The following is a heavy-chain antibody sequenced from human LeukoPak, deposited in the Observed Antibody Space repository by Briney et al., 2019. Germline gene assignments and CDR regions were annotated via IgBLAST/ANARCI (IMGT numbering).Heavy chain of an antibody. J-gene: IGHJ2*01. V-gene: IGHV3-7*01. D-gene: IGHD3-3*01. Sequence: GGSLRLSCAASGFTFSNSWMSWVRQAPGKGLEWVANIKEDGSDKFYVESVKGRFSISRDNAKNSLFLQMRSLRVEDTAVYYCATGGEWRDYWGRGTLVTVSS. CDR1: GFTFSNSW. CDR2: IKEDGSDK. CDR3: ATGGEWRDY.